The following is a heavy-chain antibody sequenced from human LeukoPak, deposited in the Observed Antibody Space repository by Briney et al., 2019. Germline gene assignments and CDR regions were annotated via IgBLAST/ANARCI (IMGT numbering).Heavy chain of an antibody. D-gene: IGHD3-3*01. CDR3: AREGPNAYYDFWSGYYHYYYYMDV. J-gene: IGHJ6*03. Sequence: SVKVSCKASGDTFSSYGVSWVRQAPGQGREWMGRVIPFFGTANYAQRFQGRATNTTDKSTSTAYLELRSLRSDDTAVYYCAREGPNAYYDFWSGYYHYYYYMDVWGKGTTVTVSS. CDR1: GDTFSSYG. V-gene: IGHV1-69*05. CDR2: VIPFFGTA.